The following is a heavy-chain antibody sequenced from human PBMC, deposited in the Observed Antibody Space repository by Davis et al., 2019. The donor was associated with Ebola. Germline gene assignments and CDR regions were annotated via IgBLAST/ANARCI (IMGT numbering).Heavy chain of an antibody. V-gene: IGHV3-23*01. J-gene: IGHJ3*02. CDR1: GFTFSSYA. Sequence: GESLKISCAASGFTFSSYAMSWVRQAPGKGLEWVSAISGSGGSTYYADSVKGRFTISRDNSKNTLYLQMNSLRAEDTAVYYCAKGSYDFWSGYRIDAFDIWGQGTMVTVSS. CDR3: AKGSYDFWSGYRIDAFDI. CDR2: ISGSGGST. D-gene: IGHD3-3*01.